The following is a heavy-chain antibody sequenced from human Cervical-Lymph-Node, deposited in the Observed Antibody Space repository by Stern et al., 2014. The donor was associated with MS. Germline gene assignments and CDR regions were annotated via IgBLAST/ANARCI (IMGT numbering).Heavy chain of an antibody. CDR2: IRDDGSYK. V-gene: IGHV3-7*01. D-gene: IGHD3-10*01. CDR1: GFTFSVYW. J-gene: IGHJ4*02. CDR3: GRFTRGSPSDY. Sequence: EVQLVESGGGLVQPGESLTLFCVASGFTFSVYWMSCVRPAPGKGLEWVANIRDDGSYKYYVDSVKGRFTISRDNAKNSLYLQMNSLRGEDTAVYFCGRFTRGSPSDYWGQGTQVTVSP.